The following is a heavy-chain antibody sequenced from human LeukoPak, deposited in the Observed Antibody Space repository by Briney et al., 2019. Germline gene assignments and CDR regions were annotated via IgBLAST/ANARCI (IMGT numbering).Heavy chain of an antibody. V-gene: IGHV3-7*01. CDR2: MKQDGSEK. Sequence: PGGSLRLSCAASGFTFSNYWMSWVRQAPGKGLEWVANMKQDGSEKYYVDSVKGRFTISRDNAKNSLYLQMNSLRAEDTAVYYCARVKVVPAASDEYWGQGTLVTVSS. J-gene: IGHJ4*02. CDR1: GFTFSNYW. D-gene: IGHD2-2*01. CDR3: ARVKVVPAASDEY.